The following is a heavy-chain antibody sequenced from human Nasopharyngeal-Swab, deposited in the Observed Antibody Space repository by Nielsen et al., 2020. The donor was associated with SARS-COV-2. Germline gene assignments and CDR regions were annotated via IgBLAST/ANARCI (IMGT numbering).Heavy chain of an antibody. V-gene: IGHV4-31*03. D-gene: IGHD6-6*01. Sequence: SETLSLTCTVSGGSISSGGYYWSWIRQPPGKGLEWIGYIYYSGSTYYNPPLKSRVTISVDTSKHQFSLKLSSVTAADTAVYYCARAIAARQYYYYYGMDVWGQGTTVTVSS. CDR3: ARAIAARQYYYYYGMDV. CDR2: IYYSGST. CDR1: GGSISSGGYY. J-gene: IGHJ6*02.